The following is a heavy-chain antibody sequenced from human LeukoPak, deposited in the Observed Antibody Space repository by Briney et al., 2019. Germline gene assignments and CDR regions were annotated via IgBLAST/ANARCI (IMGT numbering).Heavy chain of an antibody. V-gene: IGHV3-9*01. CDR1: GFTFDDYA. D-gene: IGHD4-11*01. CDR3: AKDIAKVKAYYMDV. CDR2: ISWDSGSI. Sequence: PGGSLRLSCAASGFTFDDYAMHWVRQAPGKGLEWVSGISWDSGSIGYADSVEGRFTISRDNAKNSLYLQMNSLRAEDTALYYCAKDIAKVKAYYMDVWGKGTTVTVSS. J-gene: IGHJ6*03.